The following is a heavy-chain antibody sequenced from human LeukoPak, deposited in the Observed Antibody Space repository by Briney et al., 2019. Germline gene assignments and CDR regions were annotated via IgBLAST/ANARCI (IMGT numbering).Heavy chain of an antibody. CDR1: DGSITNND. D-gene: IGHD4-17*01. CDR2: VHYSGTT. V-gene: IGHV4-59*01. J-gene: IGHJ4*02. Sequence: SETLSLTCTVSDGSITNNDWSWVRQTPGKGLEFIGYVHYSGTTHYNPSLGSRVTMSIDTSRQLFFLKLKSVTAADTALYYCATAYGDFRAQGRYFGSWGQGTQVTVSS. CDR3: ATAYGDFRAQGRYFGS.